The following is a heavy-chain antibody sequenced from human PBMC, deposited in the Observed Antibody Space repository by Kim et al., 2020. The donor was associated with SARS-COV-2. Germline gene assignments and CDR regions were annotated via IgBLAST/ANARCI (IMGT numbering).Heavy chain of an antibody. CDR3: AKIRDYDSSGSLQDAFDI. J-gene: IGHJ3*02. D-gene: IGHD3-22*01. V-gene: IGHV3-30*02. Sequence: KGRVTISSDKSKNTLYLQMNSLRAEETAVYYCAKIRDYDSSGSLQDAFDIWGQGTMVTVSS.